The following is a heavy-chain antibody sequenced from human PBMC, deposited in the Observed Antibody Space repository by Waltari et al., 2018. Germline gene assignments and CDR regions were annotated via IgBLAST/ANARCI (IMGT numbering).Heavy chain of an antibody. CDR1: GFTFSSYA. CDR3: AKGSSSELYYFDY. Sequence: EVQLLESGGGLVQPGGSLRLSCAASGFTFSSYAMSWVRRAPGKGVEGVSGIGGSGGSTYYADSVKGRFTITTDNSKNTLYLKMNSLRAEDTAVYYCAKGSSSELYYFDYWGQGTLVTVSS. V-gene: IGHV3-23*01. J-gene: IGHJ4*02. CDR2: IGGSGGST. D-gene: IGHD6-19*01.